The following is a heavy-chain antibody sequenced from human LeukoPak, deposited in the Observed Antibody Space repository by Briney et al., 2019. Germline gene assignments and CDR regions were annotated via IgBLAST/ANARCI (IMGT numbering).Heavy chain of an antibody. CDR1: GFTFSSYA. V-gene: IGHV3-23*01. D-gene: IGHD6-19*01. CDR2: ISGSGGST. Sequence: GGSLRLSCAVSGFTFSSYAMSWVRQAPGKGLEWVSAISGSGGSTCYADSVKGRFTISRDNSKNTLYLQMNSLRAEDTAVYYCARHLAVAGPDNGYGMDVWGQGTTVTVSS. CDR3: ARHLAVAGPDNGYGMDV. J-gene: IGHJ6*02.